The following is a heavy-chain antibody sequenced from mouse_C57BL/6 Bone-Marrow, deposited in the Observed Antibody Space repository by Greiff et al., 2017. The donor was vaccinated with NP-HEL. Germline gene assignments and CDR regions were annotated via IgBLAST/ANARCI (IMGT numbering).Heavy chain of an antibody. J-gene: IGHJ2*01. CDR1: GFTFSDYY. D-gene: IGHD2-4*01. V-gene: IGHV5-12*01. CDR3: ARQGYDYPDY. Sequence: EVHLVESGGGLVQPGGSLKLSCAASGFTFSDYYMYWVRQTPEKRLEWVAYISNGGGSTYYPDTVKGRFTISRDNAKNTLYLQMSRLKSEDTAMYYCARQGYDYPDYWGQGTTLTVSS. CDR2: ISNGGGST.